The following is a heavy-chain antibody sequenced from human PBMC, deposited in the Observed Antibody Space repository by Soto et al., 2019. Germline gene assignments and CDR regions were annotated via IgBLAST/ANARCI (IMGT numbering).Heavy chain of an antibody. J-gene: IGHJ4*02. CDR2: IYYSGST. CDR3: ARYQVDYVSQGLYYFDY. Sequence: QVQLQESGPGLVKPSETLSLTCTVSGGSVSSGSYYWSWIRQPPGKGLEWIGYIYYSGSTNYNPSLKSRVTISVDTSKNQFSLKLSSVTAADTAVYYCARYQVDYVSQGLYYFDYWGQGTLVTVSS. V-gene: IGHV4-61*01. D-gene: IGHD4-17*01. CDR1: GGSVSSGSYY.